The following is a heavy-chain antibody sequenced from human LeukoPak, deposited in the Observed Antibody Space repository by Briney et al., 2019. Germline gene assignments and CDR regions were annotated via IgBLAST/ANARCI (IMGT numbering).Heavy chain of an antibody. V-gene: IGHV4-39*01. Sequence: PSETLSLTCNVSGGSISGSSYYWGWIRQPPGKGLEWIGCIDYSGRTYYNPSLKSRVTISVHTSKTQFSLKLSFVTAADTAVYSCARRMGVAQLASWGQGTLVTVSS. D-gene: IGHD2-2*01. J-gene: IGHJ5*02. CDR3: ARRMGVAQLAS. CDR1: GGSISGSSYY. CDR2: IDYSGRT.